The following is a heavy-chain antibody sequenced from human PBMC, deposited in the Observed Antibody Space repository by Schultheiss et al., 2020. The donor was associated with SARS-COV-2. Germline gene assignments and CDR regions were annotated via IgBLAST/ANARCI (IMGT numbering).Heavy chain of an antibody. Sequence: ASVKVSCKASGYTFTGYYMHWVRQAPGQGLEWVGWINPNNGGTSYAQNFQGWVTMTRDTSISTAYMELSRLRSDATAVYYCAIPGAYAGTYFDYWGQGTLVTVSS. CDR2: INPNNGGT. D-gene: IGHD2-2*01. J-gene: IGHJ4*02. V-gene: IGHV1-2*04. CDR3: AIPGAYAGTYFDY. CDR1: GYTFTGYY.